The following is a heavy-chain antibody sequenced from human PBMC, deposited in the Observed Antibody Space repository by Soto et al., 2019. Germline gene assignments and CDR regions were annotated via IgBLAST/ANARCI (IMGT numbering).Heavy chain of an antibody. CDR1: GYTFTGYY. V-gene: IGHV1-2*02. CDR2: INPNSGGT. D-gene: IGHD4-17*01. CDR3: ARDRNYGDPNFEYYYYGMDV. Sequence: ASVKVSCKASGYTFTGYYMHWVRQAPGQGLEWMGWINPNSGGTNYAQKFQGRVTMTRDTSTSTVYMELSSLRSEDTAVYYCARDRNYGDPNFEYYYYGMDVWGQGTTVTVSS. J-gene: IGHJ6*02.